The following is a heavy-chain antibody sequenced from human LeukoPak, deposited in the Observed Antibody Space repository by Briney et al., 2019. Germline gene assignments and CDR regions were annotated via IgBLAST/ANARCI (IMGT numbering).Heavy chain of an antibody. Sequence: SETLSLTCTVSGGSISSSSYYSGWIRQPPGKGLEWIGSISYSGSTYYNPSLKSRVTISVDTSKNQFSLKLSSVTAADTAVYYCARGTTQDAFDIWGQGTVVTVSS. CDR1: GGSISSSSYY. D-gene: IGHD4-17*01. J-gene: IGHJ3*02. CDR2: ISYSGST. CDR3: ARGTTQDAFDI. V-gene: IGHV4-39*07.